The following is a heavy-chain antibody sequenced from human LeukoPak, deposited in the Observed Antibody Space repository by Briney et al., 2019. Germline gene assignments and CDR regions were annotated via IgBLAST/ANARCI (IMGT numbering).Heavy chain of an antibody. CDR2: IYHTGNI. D-gene: IGHD2-15*01. Sequence: PSETLSLTCTVSGGSISSSSYYWTWIRQPPGKGLEWIGYIYHTGNIKYNPSLNSRVTISIDTSKNQFSLKLTSVAAADTAVYYCARPSFTQGSYFDYWGQGTLVTVSS. CDR3: ARPSFTQGSYFDY. J-gene: IGHJ4*02. V-gene: IGHV4-61*05. CDR1: GGSISSSSYY.